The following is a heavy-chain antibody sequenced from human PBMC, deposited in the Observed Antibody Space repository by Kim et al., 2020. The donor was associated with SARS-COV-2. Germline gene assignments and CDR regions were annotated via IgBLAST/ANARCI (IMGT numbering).Heavy chain of an antibody. D-gene: IGHD1-26*01. Sequence: SETLSLTCTVSGGSISSSSYYWGWIRQPPGKGLEWIGSIYYSGSTYYNPSLKSRVTISVDTSKNQFSLKLSSVTAADTAVYYCARDTGELLLHYFDYWGQGTLVTVSS. CDR2: IYYSGST. J-gene: IGHJ4*02. V-gene: IGHV4-39*07. CDR1: GGSISSSSYY. CDR3: ARDTGELLLHYFDY.